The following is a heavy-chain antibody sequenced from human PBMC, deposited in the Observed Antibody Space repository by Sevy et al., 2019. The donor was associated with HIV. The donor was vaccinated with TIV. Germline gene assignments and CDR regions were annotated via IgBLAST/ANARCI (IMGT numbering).Heavy chain of an antibody. Sequence: ASVKVSCKASGYTFTSYDINWVRQATGQGLEWMGWMNPNSGNTGYAQKFQGRVTMTRNTSISTAYMELSSLRSEDTAVYYCAGGLYVGWRHYGMDVWGQGTTVTVSS. J-gene: IGHJ6*02. V-gene: IGHV1-8*01. CDR3: AGGLYVGWRHYGMDV. CDR2: MNPNSGNT. CDR1: GYTFTSYD. D-gene: IGHD6-19*01.